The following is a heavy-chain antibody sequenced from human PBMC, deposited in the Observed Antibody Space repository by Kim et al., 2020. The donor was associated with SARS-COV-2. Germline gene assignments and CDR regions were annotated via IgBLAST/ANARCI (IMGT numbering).Heavy chain of an antibody. V-gene: IGHV3-30*07. J-gene: IGHJ4*02. Sequence: DSWKGRFTNSGDNSKDTLYLQMNSLRAEDTAVYYCARVDEYSSSWYSFDYWGQGTLVTVSS. D-gene: IGHD6-13*01. CDR3: ARVDEYSSSWYSFDY.